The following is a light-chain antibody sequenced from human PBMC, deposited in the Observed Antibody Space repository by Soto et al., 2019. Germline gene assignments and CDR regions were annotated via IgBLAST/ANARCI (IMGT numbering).Light chain of an antibody. Sequence: DIQMTQSPSILSASVGDRVTITCRASQSISSWLAWYHQKPWKAPNLLIYKAANLADEVPSRFAGSGSGTDFTLTITRLQPDDFATYYCQHYNSFSRTFGQGTKVDI. CDR1: QSISSW. CDR3: QHYNSFSRT. CDR2: KAA. J-gene: IGKJ1*01. V-gene: IGKV1-5*03.